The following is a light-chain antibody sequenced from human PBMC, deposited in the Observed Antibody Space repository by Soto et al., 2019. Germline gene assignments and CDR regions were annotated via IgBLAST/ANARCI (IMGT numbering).Light chain of an antibody. CDR1: QSISSW. V-gene: IGKV1-5*01. J-gene: IGKJ5*01. CDR2: DAS. CDR3: QQLNSFPIT. Sequence: DIQMTQSPSTLSASVVDRVTITCRASQSISSWLAWYQQKPGKAPKLLIYDASSLESGVPSRFSGSGSGTEFTLTISSLQPDDFATYYCQQLNSFPITFGQGTRLEI.